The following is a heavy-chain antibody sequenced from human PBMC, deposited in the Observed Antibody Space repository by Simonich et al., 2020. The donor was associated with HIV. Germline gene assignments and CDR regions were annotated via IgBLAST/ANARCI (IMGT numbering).Heavy chain of an antibody. D-gene: IGHD1-26*01. CDR2: ISAYNGNT. Sequence: QVQLVQSGAEVKKPGASVKDSCKTAGYTFTCFVISWVRQAPGQGLECKAWISAYNGNTNYARNLQGRVTMTTDTSTRTAYMELRRLRSDDTAVYYCARLIVGATYFDYWGQGTLVTVSS. J-gene: IGHJ4*02. CDR3: ARLIVGATYFDY. V-gene: IGHV1-18*01. CDR1: GYTFTCFV.